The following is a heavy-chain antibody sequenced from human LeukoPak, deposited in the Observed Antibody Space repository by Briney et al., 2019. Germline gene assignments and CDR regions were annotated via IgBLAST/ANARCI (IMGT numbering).Heavy chain of an antibody. CDR2: IRYDGSNK. CDR1: GFTFSSYG. D-gene: IGHD2-15*01. J-gene: IGHJ4*02. V-gene: IGHV3-30*02. Sequence: GGSLRLSCAASGFTFSSYGMHWVRQAPGKGLEWVAFIRYDGSNKYYADSVKGRFTISRDNSKNTLYLQMNSLRAEDTAVYYCARDGTSGGTWPARCDHWGQGTLVIVSS. CDR3: ARDGTSGGTWPARCDH.